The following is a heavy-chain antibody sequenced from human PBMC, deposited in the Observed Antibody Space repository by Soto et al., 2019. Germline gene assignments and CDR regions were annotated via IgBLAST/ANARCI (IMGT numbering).Heavy chain of an antibody. CDR1: VFTFSAYG. D-gene: IGHD2-15*01. J-gene: IGHJ6*02. CDR3: ARTHDGYSYYGMDV. Sequence: VGSLRLSCASTVFTFSAYGMHCVRHSPGKWLEWLALIWYDGNDKYYADSVKGRFTISRDNARNTLSLQMNSLRAEDTAVYYCARTHDGYSYYGMDVWGQGTTVTVSS. V-gene: IGHV3-33*01. CDR2: IWYDGNDK.